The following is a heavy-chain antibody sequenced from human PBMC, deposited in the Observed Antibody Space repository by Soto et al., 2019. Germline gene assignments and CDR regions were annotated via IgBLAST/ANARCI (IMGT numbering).Heavy chain of an antibody. CDR2: IKQDGSEK. Sequence: GGSLRLSCAASGFTFSSYWMSWFRQAPGKGLEWVANIKQDGSEKYYVDSVKGRFTISRDNAKNSLYLQMNSLRGEDTALYYCAKDMRGGSSSSRYYYALDVWGQGTTVTVSS. J-gene: IGHJ6*02. CDR3: AKDMRGGSSSSRYYYALDV. CDR1: GFTFSSYW. V-gene: IGHV3-7*03. D-gene: IGHD6-13*01.